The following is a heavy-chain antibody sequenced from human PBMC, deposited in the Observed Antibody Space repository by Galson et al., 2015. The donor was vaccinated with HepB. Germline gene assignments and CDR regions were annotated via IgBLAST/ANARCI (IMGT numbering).Heavy chain of an antibody. Sequence: SLRLSCAASGFTFSSYAMHWVRQAPGKGLEYVSAISSNGGSTYYADSVKGRFTISRDNSKNTLYLQMSSLRAEDTAVYYCVKDGLSGGLLWFGEACWGQGTLVTVSS. D-gene: IGHD3-10*01. CDR1: GFTFSSYA. V-gene: IGHV3-64D*06. J-gene: IGHJ4*02. CDR2: ISSNGGST. CDR3: VKDGLSGGLLWFGEAC.